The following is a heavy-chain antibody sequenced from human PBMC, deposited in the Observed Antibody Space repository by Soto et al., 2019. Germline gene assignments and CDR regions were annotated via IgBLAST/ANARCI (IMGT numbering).Heavy chain of an antibody. CDR3: GGNFYPAYYFEY. CDR2: IYTNGNI. D-gene: IGHD3-3*01. CDR1: GGSIRGHY. V-gene: IGHV4-4*07. Sequence: SETLSLTCTVSGGSIRGHYWDWFRQSAGKRLEWIGRIYTNGNINYNPSLKSRVTMSVDPSKNQFSLKLTSVTAADTAVYYCGGNFYPAYYFEYWGQGTLVTVS. J-gene: IGHJ4*02.